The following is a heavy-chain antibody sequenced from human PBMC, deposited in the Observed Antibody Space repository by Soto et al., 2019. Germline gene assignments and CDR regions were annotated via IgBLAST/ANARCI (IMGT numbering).Heavy chain of an antibody. D-gene: IGHD3-10*01. Sequence: ASVKVSCKASGYTFTSYGISWVRQAPGQGLEWMGWISAYNGNTNYAQKLQGRVTMTTDTSTSTAYMELRSLRSDDTAVYYCAREYWDGSGSYVVSWFDPWGQGTLVTVSS. J-gene: IGHJ5*02. CDR2: ISAYNGNT. CDR1: GYTFTSYG. CDR3: AREYWDGSGSYVVSWFDP. V-gene: IGHV1-18*01.